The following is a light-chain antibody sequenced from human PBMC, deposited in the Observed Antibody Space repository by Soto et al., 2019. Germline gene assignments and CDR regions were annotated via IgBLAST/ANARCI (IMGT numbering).Light chain of an antibody. V-gene: IGKV3-20*01. J-gene: IGKJ1*01. CDR3: QQYGSSPTWT. CDR2: GAS. CDR1: QSVSSRY. Sequence: EIVLTQSPGTLSLSPGERATLSCGASQSVSSRYLAWYQQKPGQAPRLIIYGASSRATGVPDRFSGGGSGTDFTLPISRLEPADFAVYYCQQYGSSPTWTFGQGTKVDIK.